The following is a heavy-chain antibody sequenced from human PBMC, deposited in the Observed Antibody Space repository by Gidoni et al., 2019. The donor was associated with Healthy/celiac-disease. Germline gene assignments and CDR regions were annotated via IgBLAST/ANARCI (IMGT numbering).Heavy chain of an antibody. CDR2: INWEGGST. CDR3: AKGITSKLRFLEWYFDY. D-gene: IGHD3-3*01. J-gene: IGHJ4*02. CDR1: GFTFDGYT. Sequence: EVQLVESGGVGVQPGGSLRLSYAASGFTFDGYTMHWVRQAPGKGLELVSLINWEGGSTYYADSWKGRFTISRDNSKNSLYLQMNSLKTEDTAWYYCAKGITSKLRFLEWYFDYWGQGTLVTVSS. V-gene: IGHV3-43*01.